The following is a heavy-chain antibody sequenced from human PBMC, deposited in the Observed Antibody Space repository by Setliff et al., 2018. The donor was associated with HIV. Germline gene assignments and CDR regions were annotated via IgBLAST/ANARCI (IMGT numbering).Heavy chain of an antibody. J-gene: IGHJ3*02. CDR1: GFTFSSYW. Sequence: GESLKISCAASGFTFSSYWMSWVRQAPGKGLEWVADIKQDGSKAYYMDSVKGRFTISRDNPKNSLYLKMTSLRAEDTAVYYCARDDSNGNTDAFDIWGQGTTVTVSS. D-gene: IGHD5-18*01. V-gene: IGHV3-7*04. CDR2: IKQDGSKA. CDR3: ARDDSNGNTDAFDI.